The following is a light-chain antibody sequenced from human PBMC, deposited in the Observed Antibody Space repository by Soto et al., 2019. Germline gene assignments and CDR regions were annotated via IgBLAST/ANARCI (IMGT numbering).Light chain of an antibody. CDR2: GAS. V-gene: IGKV3D-15*01. CDR3: QQYNNWPLWT. CDR1: QSVSSN. J-gene: IGKJ1*01. Sequence: IVMTQCPGTLSVSPGERATLSCRASQSVSSNLAWYQQKPGQAPRLLIYGASTRATGIPARFSGSGYGTEFTLTISSLQSEDFAVYYCQQYNNWPLWTFGQGTKV.